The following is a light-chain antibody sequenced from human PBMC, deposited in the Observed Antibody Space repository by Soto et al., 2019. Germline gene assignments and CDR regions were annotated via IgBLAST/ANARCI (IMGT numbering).Light chain of an antibody. CDR3: ALFMGNGISV. V-gene: IGLV8-61*01. Sequence: QTVVTQESSYSVSPGGTVTLTCGLISGSVSTANNPNWYQQTPGQAPRALIYSTSPRSSGVPDRFSGSNLGNKAALTIAGALADYESDYYCALFMGNGISVFGTGT. CDR2: STS. CDR1: SGSVSTANN. J-gene: IGLJ1*01.